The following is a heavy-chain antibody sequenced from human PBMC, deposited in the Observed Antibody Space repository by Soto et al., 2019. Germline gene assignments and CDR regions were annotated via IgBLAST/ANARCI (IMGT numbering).Heavy chain of an antibody. V-gene: IGHV4-59*01. D-gene: IGHD1-1*01. J-gene: IGHJ4*02. CDR3: ARGSSHWSWKFDY. CDR1: DGSIGGYF. Sequence: SETLCLTCIDSDGSIGGYFSSWIRQPPGRGPAWMGYIHDTEATTYNPSLKSRVTMSLDTSKKQLSLRLTSVTAADTAVSFCARGSSHWSWKFDYWGQGILVTVS. CDR2: IHDTEAT.